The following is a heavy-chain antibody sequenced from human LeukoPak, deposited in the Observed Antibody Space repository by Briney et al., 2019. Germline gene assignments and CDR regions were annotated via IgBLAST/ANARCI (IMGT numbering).Heavy chain of an antibody. CDR2: ISSNGGST. CDR3: ARGLALPDY. J-gene: IGHJ4*02. CDR1: GFTFSGYA. Sequence: PGGSLRLSCAASGFTFSGYAMHWVRQAPGKGLEYVSAISSNGGSTYYANSVKGRFTISRDNSKNTLYLQMGSLRAEDMAVYYCARGLALPDYWGQGTLVTVSS. V-gene: IGHV3-64*01.